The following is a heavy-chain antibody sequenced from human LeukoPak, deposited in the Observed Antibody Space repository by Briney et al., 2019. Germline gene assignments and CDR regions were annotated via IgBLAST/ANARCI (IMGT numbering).Heavy chain of an antibody. CDR3: AREVDLRFDY. CDR1: GFTFSSYN. Sequence: SGGSLRLSCAASGFTFSSYNMNWVRQAPGKGLEWVSSISSSSSYIYYAASLKGRFAISRDNAKNSLYLQMNSLRAEDTAVYYCAREVDLRFDYWGQGTLATVSS. D-gene: IGHD5/OR15-5a*01. CDR2: ISSSSSYI. J-gene: IGHJ4*02. V-gene: IGHV3-21*06.